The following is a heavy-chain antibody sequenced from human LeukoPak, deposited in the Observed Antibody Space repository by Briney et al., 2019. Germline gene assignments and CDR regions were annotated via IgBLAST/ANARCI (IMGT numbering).Heavy chain of an antibody. Sequence: AGGSLRLSCAASGFSFSSYCMNWVRQPPGKGLEWIGEINHSGSTNYNPSLKSRVTISVDTSKNQFSLKLSSVTAADTAVYYCARAGATGFDIWGQGTMVTVSS. D-gene: IGHD7-27*01. CDR1: GFSFSSYC. CDR2: INHSGST. J-gene: IGHJ3*02. V-gene: IGHV4-34*01. CDR3: ARAGATGFDI.